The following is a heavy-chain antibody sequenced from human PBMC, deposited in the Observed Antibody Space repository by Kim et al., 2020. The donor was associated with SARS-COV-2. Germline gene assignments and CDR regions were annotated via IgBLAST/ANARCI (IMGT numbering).Heavy chain of an antibody. Sequence: SETLSLTCSVSGASISTPNFYWGWVRQPPGKGLEWIGTIHYGGSTNYNPSLKSRVTISEDTSKNHFFLKVTSVTAADTAMYYCAKYQTSTMLDYWGQGTL. V-gene: IGHV4-39*02. CDR3: AKYQTSTMLDY. CDR2: IHYGGST. CDR1: GASISTPNFY. D-gene: IGHD2-2*01. J-gene: IGHJ4*02.